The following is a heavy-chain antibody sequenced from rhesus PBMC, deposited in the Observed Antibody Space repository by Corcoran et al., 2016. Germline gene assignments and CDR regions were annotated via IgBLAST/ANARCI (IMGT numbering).Heavy chain of an antibody. V-gene: IGHV4-81*01. J-gene: IGHJ1*01. Sequence: QLQLQESGPGLVKPSAPLSLTCAVSGGSTRRYYWSWIRPPPRTGLAWVGNIAGTNYNPSLKSRVTSSKDSSKKQFSLKLSSVTAADTAVYYCAREGAHCSDSGCSQRSAEYFEFWGQGALVTVSS. CDR1: GGSTRRYY. CDR3: AREGAHCSDSGCSQRSAEYFEF. CDR2: NIAGT. D-gene: IGHD2-33*01.